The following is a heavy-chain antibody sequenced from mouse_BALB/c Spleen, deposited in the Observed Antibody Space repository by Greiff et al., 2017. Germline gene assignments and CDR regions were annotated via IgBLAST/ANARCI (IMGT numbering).Heavy chain of an antibody. CDR1: GFTFRSYA. Sequence: EVNVVESGGGLVKPGGSLKLSCAASGFTFRSYAMSWVRQTPEKRLEWVATISSGGSYTYYPDSVKGRFTISRDNAKNTLYLQMSSLRSEDTAMYYCARVYGNYVNYFDYWGQGTTLTVSS. V-gene: IGHV5-9-3*01. CDR2: ISSGGSYT. D-gene: IGHD2-1*01. J-gene: IGHJ2*01. CDR3: ARVYGNYVNYFDY.